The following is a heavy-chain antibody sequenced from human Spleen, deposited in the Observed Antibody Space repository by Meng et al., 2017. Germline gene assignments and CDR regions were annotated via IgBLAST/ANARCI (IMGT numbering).Heavy chain of an antibody. V-gene: IGHV3-20*04. Sequence: GESLKISCAASGFTFDDYGMSWVRQAPGKGLEWVSGINWNGGSTGYADSVKGRFTISRDNAKNSLYLQMNSLRAEDTALYYCARVHYYDSSGYTTNDAFDIWGQGTMVTVSS. CDR2: INWNGGST. J-gene: IGHJ3*02. CDR1: GFTFDDYG. CDR3: ARVHYYDSSGYTTNDAFDI. D-gene: IGHD3-22*01.